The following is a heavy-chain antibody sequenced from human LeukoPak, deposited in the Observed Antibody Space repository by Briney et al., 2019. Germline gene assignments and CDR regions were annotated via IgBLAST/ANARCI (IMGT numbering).Heavy chain of an antibody. CDR2: IRYDGSNK. J-gene: IGHJ5*02. CDR1: GFTFSRFA. CDR3: ARDEGGFDP. V-gene: IGHV3-30*14. Sequence: PGSSLRLSCAASGFTFSRFAIHWVRQAPGKGLEWVAVIRYDGSNKYDTDSVEGRLTISRDNSMNTLYLQMNSLRAEDTAVYYCARDEGGFDPWGQGTLVTVSS.